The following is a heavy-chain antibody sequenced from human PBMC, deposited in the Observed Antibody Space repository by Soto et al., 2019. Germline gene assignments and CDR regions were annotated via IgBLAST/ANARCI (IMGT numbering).Heavy chain of an antibody. CDR3: ATEIRWEGMAVAATLIDL. CDR1: GFTFSDTW. Sequence: EVQLVESGGGLVKPGGSLRLSCAASGFTFSDTWMRWVRQAPGKGLEWVGRIKSNTDGGTTAYAAPVEGRFTISRDDSENTLYLQMSSLKTEDTAVYYCATEIRWEGMAVAATLIDLWGQGTLVTVSS. J-gene: IGHJ5*02. CDR2: IKSNTDGGTT. V-gene: IGHV3-15*01. D-gene: IGHD6-19*01.